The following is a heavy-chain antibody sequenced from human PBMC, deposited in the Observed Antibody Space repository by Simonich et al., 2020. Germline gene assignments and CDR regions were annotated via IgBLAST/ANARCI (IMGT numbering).Heavy chain of an antibody. J-gene: IGHJ4*02. CDR3: ARASRGTWWYYYFDY. CDR2: INANNGNP. V-gene: IGHV1-18*01. D-gene: IGHD2-15*01. CDR1: GYTFTSYG. Sequence: QVQLVQSGAEVKKPGASVKVSCKASGYTFTSYGISWVRQAPGQGLEWMGWINANNGNPNDEQRLQGRGTMTTDTSTSTAYMELRSLRSDDTAVDYCARASRGTWWYYYFDYWGQGTLVTVSS.